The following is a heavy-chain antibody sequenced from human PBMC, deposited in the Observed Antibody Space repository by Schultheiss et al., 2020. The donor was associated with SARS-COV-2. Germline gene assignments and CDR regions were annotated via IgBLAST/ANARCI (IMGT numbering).Heavy chain of an antibody. J-gene: IGHJ3*02. CDR3: ARGRIVVVVAATPWSNDAFDI. Sequence: GGSLRLSCKASGGTFSSYAISWVRQAPGQGLEWMGWMNPNSGNTGYAQKFQGRVTITADESTSTAYMELSSLRSEDTAVYYCARGRIVVVVAATPWSNDAFDIWGQGTTVTVSS. CDR2: MNPNSGNT. CDR1: GGTFSSYA. D-gene: IGHD2-15*01. V-gene: IGHV1-69*01.